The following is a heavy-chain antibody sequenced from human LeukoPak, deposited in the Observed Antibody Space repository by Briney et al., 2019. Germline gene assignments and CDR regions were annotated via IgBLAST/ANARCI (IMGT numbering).Heavy chain of an antibody. CDR2: IYTSGST. J-gene: IGHJ4*02. CDR3: ARGGSVRTKYSSGWYETCDY. CDR1: GGSISSYY. V-gene: IGHV4-4*07. Sequence: PSETLSLTCTVSGGSISSYYWSWIRQPAGKGLEWIGRIYTSGSTNYNPSLKSRVTMSVDTSKNQFSLKLSSVTAADTAVYYCARGGSVRTKYSSGWYETCDYWGQGTLVTVSS. D-gene: IGHD6-19*01.